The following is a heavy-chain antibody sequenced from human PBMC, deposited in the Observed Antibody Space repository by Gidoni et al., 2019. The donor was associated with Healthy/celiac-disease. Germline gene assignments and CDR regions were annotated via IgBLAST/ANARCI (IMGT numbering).Heavy chain of an antibody. Sequence: QMQLVQSGPEVKKPGTSVKVSCKASGFTFTSSAVQWVRQARGQRLEWIGWIVVGSGNTNYAQKFQERVTIPRDMSTSTAYMELSSLRSEDTAVYYCAAPAAASDPTDYYYGMDVWGQGTTVTVSS. CDR1: GFTFTSSA. J-gene: IGHJ6*02. D-gene: IGHD2-2*01. V-gene: IGHV1-58*01. CDR3: AAPAAASDPTDYYYGMDV. CDR2: IVVGSGNT.